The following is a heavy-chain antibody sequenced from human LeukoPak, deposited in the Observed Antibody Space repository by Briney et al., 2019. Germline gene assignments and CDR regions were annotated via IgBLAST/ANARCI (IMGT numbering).Heavy chain of an antibody. D-gene: IGHD6-13*01. J-gene: IGHJ4*02. V-gene: IGHV3-23*01. CDR1: GYTHLD. Sequence: GGSLRLSCPISGYTHLDMNWVRQAPGEGLAWVATISPTGDMTYYADSVKGRFTISRDNSKNTLYLQMNSLRAEDTAVYFCAKEGYYRGYYSNSWTLDYWGQGSLVTVSS. CDR3: AKEGYYRGYYSNSWTLDY. CDR2: ISPTGDMT.